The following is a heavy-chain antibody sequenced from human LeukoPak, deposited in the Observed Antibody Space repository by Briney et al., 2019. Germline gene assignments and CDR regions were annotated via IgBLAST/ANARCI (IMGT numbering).Heavy chain of an antibody. D-gene: IGHD3-10*01. CDR2: ISSSGSTI. CDR1: GFTFSSYE. CDR3: ARAQNYYGSGGYFDY. V-gene: IGHV3-48*03. Sequence: GGSLRLSCAASGFTFSSYEMNWVRQAPGKGLEWVSYISSSGSTIYYPDSVKGRFTISRDNAKNSLYLQMNSLRAEDTAVYYCARAQNYYGSGGYFDYWGQGTLVTVSS. J-gene: IGHJ4*02.